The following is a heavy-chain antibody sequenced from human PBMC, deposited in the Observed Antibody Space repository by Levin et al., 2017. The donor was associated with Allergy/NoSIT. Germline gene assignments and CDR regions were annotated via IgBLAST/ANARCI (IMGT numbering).Heavy chain of an antibody. CDR2: IYYSGST. J-gene: IGHJ6*02. V-gene: IGHV4-59*01. Sequence: SETLSLTCTVSGGSISSYYWSWIRQPPGKGLEWIGYIYYSGSTNYNPSLKSRVTISVDTSKNQFSLKLSSVTAADTAVYYCARDESDRYGMDVWGQGTTVTVSS. CDR3: ARDESDRYGMDV. CDR1: GGSISSYY. D-gene: IGHD2-21*02.